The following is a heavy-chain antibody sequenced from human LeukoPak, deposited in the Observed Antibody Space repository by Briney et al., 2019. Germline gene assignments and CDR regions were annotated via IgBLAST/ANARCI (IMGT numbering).Heavy chain of an antibody. D-gene: IGHD3-10*01. CDR2: ISSSSSYI. CDR1: GFTFSSYS. V-gene: IGHV3-21*01. Sequence: GGSLRLSCAAPGFTFSSYSMNWVRQAPGRGLEWVSSISSSSSYIYYADSVKVRFTISRDNAKNSLYLQMNSLRAEDTAVYYCARVGGGDYWGQGTLVTVSS. J-gene: IGHJ4*02. CDR3: ARVGGGDY.